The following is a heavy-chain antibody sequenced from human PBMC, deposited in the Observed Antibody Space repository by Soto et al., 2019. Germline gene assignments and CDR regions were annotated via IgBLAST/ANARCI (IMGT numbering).Heavy chain of an antibody. CDR1: GGSISSGSYY. CDR2: IYYSGST. D-gene: IGHD3-16*01. Sequence: SGTLSLTFTVCGGSISSGSYYWGWIRQPPGKGLEWIGYIYYSGSTYYNPSLKSRVTISVDTSKNQFSLKLSSVTAADTAVYYCARGPTIGDYYYYGMDVWGQGTTVTVSS. V-gene: IGHV4-30-4*08. CDR3: ARGPTIGDYYYYGMDV. J-gene: IGHJ6*02.